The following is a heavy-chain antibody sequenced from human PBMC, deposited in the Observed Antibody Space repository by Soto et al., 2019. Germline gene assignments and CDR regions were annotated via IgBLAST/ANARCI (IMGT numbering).Heavy chain of an antibody. CDR1: GFTFSSYD. Sequence: PGGSLRLSCAASGFTFSSYDMHWVRQVTGKRLEWVSAIGTAGDTYYAGSVKGRFTISRENAKNSLYLQMNSLRAADTAVYYCARYVRDPGTYYLNYWGQGTLVTVSS. CDR2: IGTAGDT. J-gene: IGHJ4*02. D-gene: IGHD3-10*02. CDR3: ARYVRDPGTYYLNY. V-gene: IGHV3-13*01.